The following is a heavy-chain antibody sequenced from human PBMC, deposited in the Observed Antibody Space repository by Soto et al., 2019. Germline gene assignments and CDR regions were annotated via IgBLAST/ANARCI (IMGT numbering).Heavy chain of an antibody. V-gene: IGHV4-61*01. CDR1: GVSVIGGSYY. CDR3: AGNYNVDV. CDR2: ISYSGSS. J-gene: IGHJ6*02. Sequence: PSETLSLTCTVSGVSVIGGSYYWSWVRQPPGKGLQFIGYISYSGSSNYNPSLKSRVTISVDTSKNQFSLRLSSVTAADTAMYYCAGNYNVDVWGQGTTVTVSS. D-gene: IGHD1-7*01.